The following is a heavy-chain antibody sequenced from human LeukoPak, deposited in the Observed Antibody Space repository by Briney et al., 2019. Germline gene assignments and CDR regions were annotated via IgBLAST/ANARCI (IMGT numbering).Heavy chain of an antibody. V-gene: IGHV4-61*02. J-gene: IGHJ4*02. CDR2: IYTSGST. Sequence: SETLSLTCTVSGGSISSGSYYWSWIRQPAGKGLEWIGRIYTSGSTNYNPSLKSRVTISVDTSKNQFSLKLSSVTAADTAVYYCARFLGRPRENSYGDYWGRGTLVTVSS. CDR1: GGSISSGSYY. D-gene: IGHD5-18*01. CDR3: ARFLGRPRENSYGDY.